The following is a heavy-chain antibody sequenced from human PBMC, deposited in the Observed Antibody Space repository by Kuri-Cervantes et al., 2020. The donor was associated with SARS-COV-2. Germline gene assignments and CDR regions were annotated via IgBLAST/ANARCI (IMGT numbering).Heavy chain of an antibody. D-gene: IGHD2-15*01. CDR1: GYTFTSYY. Sequence: ASVKVSCKASGYTFTSYYMHWVRQAPGQGLEWMGIINPSGGSTSYAQKFQGRVTMTRDTSTSTVYMELSSLRSEDTAVYYCARDPGGDLLLQYYYGMDVWGQGTTVTVSS. CDR2: INPSGGST. CDR3: ARDPGGDLLLQYYYGMDV. V-gene: IGHV1-46*01. J-gene: IGHJ6*02.